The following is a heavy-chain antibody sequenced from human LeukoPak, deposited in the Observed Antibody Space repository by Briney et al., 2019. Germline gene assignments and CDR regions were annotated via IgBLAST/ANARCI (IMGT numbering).Heavy chain of an antibody. CDR3: ARVGPATVTTYYYYMDV. CDR1: GYTFTSYG. J-gene: IGHJ6*03. V-gene: IGHV1-18*01. D-gene: IGHD4-17*01. CDR2: ISAYNGNT. Sequence: GASVKVSCKASGYTFTSYGISWVRQAPGQGLEWMGWISAYNGNTNYAQKLQGRVTMTTDTSTSTAYMELRSLRSDDTAVYYCARVGPATVTTYYYYMDVWGKGTTVTVSS.